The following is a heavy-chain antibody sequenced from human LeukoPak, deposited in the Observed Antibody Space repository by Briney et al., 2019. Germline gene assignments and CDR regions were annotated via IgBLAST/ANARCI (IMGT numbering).Heavy chain of an antibody. J-gene: IGHJ4*02. CDR2: VSYSGST. CDR1: GGSISGQY. D-gene: IGHD2-15*01. CDR3: ARYLGYCSGGSCYATPLFDY. V-gene: IGHV4-59*11. Sequence: PSETLSLTCTVSGGSISGQYWSWIRQPPGKGLEWIGFVSYSGSTNYNPSLNGRVTISLDTSKNQFSLRLNSVTAADTAVYYCARYLGYCSGGSCYATPLFDYWGQGTLVTVSS.